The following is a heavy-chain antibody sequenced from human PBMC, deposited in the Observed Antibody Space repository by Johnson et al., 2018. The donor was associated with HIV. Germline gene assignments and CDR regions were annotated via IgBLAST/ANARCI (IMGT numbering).Heavy chain of an antibody. CDR2: ISYDGSNK. CDR1: GFTFSSYA. CDR3: ARSRWGGDAFDS. Sequence: QVQLVESGGGVVQPGRSLRLSCAASGFTFSSYAMHWVRQAPGKGLEWVAVISYDGSNKYYADSVKGRFTISRDNSKNTLYLQMNSLRAEDTAVYYCARSRWGGDAFDSWGQGTMVTVSS. J-gene: IGHJ3*02. V-gene: IGHV3-30-3*01. D-gene: IGHD7-27*01.